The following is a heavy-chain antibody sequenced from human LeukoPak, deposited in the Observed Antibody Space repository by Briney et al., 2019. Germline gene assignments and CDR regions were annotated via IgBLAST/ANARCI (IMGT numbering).Heavy chain of an antibody. J-gene: IGHJ6*03. CDR2: INHSGGT. CDR3: ARVLAVAGIYYYYYYYMDV. Sequence: TSETLSLTYAVYGGSFSGYYWSWIRQPPGQGLEWIGEINHSGGTNYNPSLKSRVTISVDTSKNQFSLKLSSVTAADTAVDYCARVLAVAGIYYYYYYYMDVWGKGTTVTVSS. V-gene: IGHV4-34*01. D-gene: IGHD6-19*01. CDR1: GGSFSGYY.